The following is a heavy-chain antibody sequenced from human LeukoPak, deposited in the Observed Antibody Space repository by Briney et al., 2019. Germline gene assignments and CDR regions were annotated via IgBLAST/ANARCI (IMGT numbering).Heavy chain of an antibody. CDR2: INPSGGST. Sequence: ASVKVSCKASGYTFTSYYMHWVRQAPGQGLEWMGIINPSGGSTSYAQKFQGRVTMTRDTSTSTVYMELSSLRSEDTAVYYCARDHSPYYYDSSSGAFDIWGQGTMVPVSS. D-gene: IGHD3-22*01. J-gene: IGHJ3*02. V-gene: IGHV1-46*01. CDR1: GYTFTSYY. CDR3: ARDHSPYYYDSSSGAFDI.